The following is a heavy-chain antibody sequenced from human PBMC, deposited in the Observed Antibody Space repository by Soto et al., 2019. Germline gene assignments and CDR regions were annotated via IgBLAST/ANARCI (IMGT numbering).Heavy chain of an antibody. Sequence: GGSLRLSCAASGFTFSSYAMHWVRQAPGKGLEWVAVISYDGSNKYYADSVKGRFTISRDNSKNTLYLQMNSLRAEDTAVYYCARDGKAAAGTFDYWGQGTLVTVSS. V-gene: IGHV3-30-3*01. CDR2: ISYDGSNK. D-gene: IGHD6-13*01. CDR3: ARDGKAAAGTFDY. J-gene: IGHJ4*02. CDR1: GFTFSSYA.